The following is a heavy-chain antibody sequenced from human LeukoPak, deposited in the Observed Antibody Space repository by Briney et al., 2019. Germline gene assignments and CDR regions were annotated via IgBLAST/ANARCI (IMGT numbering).Heavy chain of an antibody. D-gene: IGHD3-10*01. CDR1: GYSISSGYY. J-gene: IGHJ5*02. CDR3: ARRGALDYYGSGSYYFDP. Sequence: SETLSLTCTVSGYSISSGYYWGWIRQPPGKGLEWIGSIYHSGSTYYNPSLKSRVTISVDTSKNQFSLKLSSVTAADTAVYYCARRGALDYYGSGSYYFDPWGQGTLVTVSS. CDR2: IYHSGST. V-gene: IGHV4-38-2*02.